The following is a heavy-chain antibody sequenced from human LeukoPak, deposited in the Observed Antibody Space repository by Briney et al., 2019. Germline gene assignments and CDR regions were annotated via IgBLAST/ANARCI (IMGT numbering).Heavy chain of an antibody. J-gene: IGHJ4*02. CDR1: GYTFTSYG. Sequence: ASVKVSCKASGYTFTSYGISWVRQAPGQGLEWMGWISAYSGNTNYAQKFQDRVTMTTDTSTSTAYMELSSLRSEDTAVYYCARIYYDSSGVTSWGQGTLVTVSS. V-gene: IGHV1-18*01. CDR2: ISAYSGNT. D-gene: IGHD3-22*01. CDR3: ARIYYDSSGVTS.